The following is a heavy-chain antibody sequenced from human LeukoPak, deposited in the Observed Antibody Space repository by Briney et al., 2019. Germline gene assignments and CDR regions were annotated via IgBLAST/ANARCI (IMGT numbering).Heavy chain of an antibody. D-gene: IGHD2-8*01. J-gene: IGHJ4*02. CDR1: GYTFTSYA. Sequence: GASVKVSCKASGYTFTSYAMHWVRQAPGQRLEWMGWINAGNGNTKYSQKFQGRVTITRDTSASTAYMELSSLRSEDTAVYYCARGHLDIVLMVYAIYGYFDYWGQGTLVTVSS. CDR2: INAGNGNT. CDR3: ARGHLDIVLMVYAIYGYFDY. V-gene: IGHV1-3*01.